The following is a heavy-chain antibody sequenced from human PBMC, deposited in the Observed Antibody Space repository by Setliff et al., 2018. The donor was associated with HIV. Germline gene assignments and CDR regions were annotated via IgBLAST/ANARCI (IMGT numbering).Heavy chain of an antibody. CDR2: IYPGDSDT. V-gene: IGHV5-51*01. D-gene: IGHD6-13*01. Sequence: GESLKISCKGFGYSFTNYWIVWVRQMPGKGLEWMGIIYPGDSDTKYSPSFQGQVTISADKSISTAYLQWSSLKASDTAMYYCAKDFSPGSWRFAPDYWGQGILVTVSS. CDR1: GYSFTNYW. CDR3: AKDFSPGSWRFAPDY. J-gene: IGHJ4*02.